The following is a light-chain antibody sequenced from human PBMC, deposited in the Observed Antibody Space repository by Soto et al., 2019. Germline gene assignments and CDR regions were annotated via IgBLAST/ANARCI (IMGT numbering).Light chain of an antibody. CDR2: GAS. CDR3: QQYNNWPRT. V-gene: IGKV3-15*01. J-gene: IGKJ1*01. Sequence: EIVLTQSPGPLSLSPGDRATLSCRASQSVSSNLAWYQQKPGQAPRLLIYGASTRATGIPARFSGSGSGTEFTLTISSLQSEDVAVYYCQQYNNWPRTLGQGTKVDIK. CDR1: QSVSSN.